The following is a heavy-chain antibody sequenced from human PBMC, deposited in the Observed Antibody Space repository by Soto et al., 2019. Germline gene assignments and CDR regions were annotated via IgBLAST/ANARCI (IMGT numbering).Heavy chain of an antibody. CDR3: RRLRGVKHYHHSYAIDC. J-gene: IGHJ6*01. CDR1: GYTSINYC. V-gene: IGHV1-18*01. Sequence: ASVSVSCRASGYTSINYCITWVRQAPGQCLEWMGWISGYNGNTNYAQKFQGRVTMTTETSPSTAYIELSSLRSDDTAVYYCRRLRGVKHYHHSYAIDCWG. CDR2: ISGYNGNT. D-gene: IGHD3-10*01.